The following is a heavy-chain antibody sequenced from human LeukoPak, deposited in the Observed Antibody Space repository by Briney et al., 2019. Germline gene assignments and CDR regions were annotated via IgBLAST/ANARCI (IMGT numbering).Heavy chain of an antibody. CDR3: ARDSVEWQLLSSRYYYYYMDV. V-gene: IGHV4-4*07. Sequence: PSETLSLTCTVSGGSISSYYWSWLRQPAGKGLEWIGRIYTSGSTNYNPSLKSRVTMSVDTSKNQFSLKLSSVTAADTAVYYCARDSVEWQLLSSRYYYYYMDVWGKGTTVTVSS. CDR2: IYTSGST. J-gene: IGHJ6*03. CDR1: GGSISSYY. D-gene: IGHD2-15*01.